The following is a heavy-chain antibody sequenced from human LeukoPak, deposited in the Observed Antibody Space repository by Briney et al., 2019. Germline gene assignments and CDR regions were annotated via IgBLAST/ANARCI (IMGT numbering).Heavy chain of an antibody. Sequence: SETLSLTCTVSGGSVSSGSYYWSWIRQPPGKGLEWIGYIYYSGSTNYNPSLKSRVTISVDTSKNQFSLKLSSVTAADTAVYYCARERRDTAMNYYYYYGVDVWGQGTTVTVSS. D-gene: IGHD5-18*01. CDR2: IYYSGST. J-gene: IGHJ6*02. CDR3: ARERRDTAMNYYYYYGVDV. V-gene: IGHV4-61*01. CDR1: GGSVSSGSYY.